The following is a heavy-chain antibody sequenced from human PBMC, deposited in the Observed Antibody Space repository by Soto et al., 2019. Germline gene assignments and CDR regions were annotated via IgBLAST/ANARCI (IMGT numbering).Heavy chain of an antibody. J-gene: IGHJ4*02. Sequence: EVQLVESGGGLVRPGGSVRLSCAASGFTFSVSSMHWVRQASGKGLEWLGRIRSRANHYATTYSESLKGRVIISRDDSQDTMFLEMSSLRTEDEAMYYCAIEGVGFGHWGQGTLVTVSS. CDR2: IRSRANHYAT. D-gene: IGHD3-16*01. CDR3: AIEGVGFGH. CDR1: GFTFSVSS. V-gene: IGHV3-73*01.